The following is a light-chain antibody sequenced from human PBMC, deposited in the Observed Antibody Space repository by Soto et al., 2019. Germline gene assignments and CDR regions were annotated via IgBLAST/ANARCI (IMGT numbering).Light chain of an antibody. CDR3: QQYDNWAWT. CDR2: GAS. Sequence: EIVMTQSPATLSVSPGGRASLSCRASQTISGTLAWYQQKPGQAHRLLIPGASTRAPGFPARFSGSGSGTDFTLTISSLQSEDFAVYYCQQYDNWAWTFGQGTKVEIK. CDR1: QTISGT. J-gene: IGKJ1*01. V-gene: IGKV3-15*01.